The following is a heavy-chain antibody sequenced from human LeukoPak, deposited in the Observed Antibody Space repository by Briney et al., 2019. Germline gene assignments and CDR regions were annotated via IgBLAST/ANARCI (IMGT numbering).Heavy chain of an antibody. CDR2: ISSSSSTI. D-gene: IGHD5-18*01. Sequence: GGSLRLSCAASGFTFSSYSMNWVRQAPGKGLEWASYISSSSSTIYYADSVKGRFTISRDNAKNSLYLQMNSLRAEDTAVYYCARGLRGYTAMVTGAFDIWGQGTMVTVSS. CDR1: GFTFSSYS. CDR3: ARGLRGYTAMVTGAFDI. J-gene: IGHJ3*02. V-gene: IGHV3-48*01.